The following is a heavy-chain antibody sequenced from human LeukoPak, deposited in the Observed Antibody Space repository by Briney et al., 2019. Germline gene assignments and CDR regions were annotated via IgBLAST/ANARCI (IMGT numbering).Heavy chain of an antibody. Sequence: ASVKVSCKXSGGTFSSYAISWVRQAPGQGLEWMGGIIPIFGTANYSQKFQGRVTITTDESTSTAYMELSSLRSEDTAVYYCARDLSITIFGQPYNWFDPWGQGTLVTVSS. D-gene: IGHD3-3*01. V-gene: IGHV1-69*05. CDR1: GGTFSSYA. CDR3: ARDLSITIFGQPYNWFDP. CDR2: IIPIFGTA. J-gene: IGHJ5*02.